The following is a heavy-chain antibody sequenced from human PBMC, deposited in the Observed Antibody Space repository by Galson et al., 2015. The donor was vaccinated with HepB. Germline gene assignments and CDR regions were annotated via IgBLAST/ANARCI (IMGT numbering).Heavy chain of an antibody. CDR3: AREGYDYVWGSYRLDY. V-gene: IGHV4-4*07. Sequence: ETLSLTCTVSGGSISSYYWSWIRQPAGKGLEWIGRIYTSGSTKYNPSLKSRVTMSVDTSKNQFSLKLSSVTAADTAVYYCAREGYDYVWGSYRLDYWGQGTLVTVSS. CDR2: IYTSGST. D-gene: IGHD3-16*02. J-gene: IGHJ4*02. CDR1: GGSISSYY.